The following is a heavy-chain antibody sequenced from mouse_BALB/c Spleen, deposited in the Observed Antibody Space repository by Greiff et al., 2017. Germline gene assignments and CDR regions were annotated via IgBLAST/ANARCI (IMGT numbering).Heavy chain of an antibody. Sequence: DVMLVESGGDLVKPGGSLKLSCAASGFTFSSYGMSWVRQTPDKRLEWVATISSGGSYTYYPDSVKGRFTISRDNAKNTLYLQMSSLKSEDTAMYYCAREGTTATAYWGQGTSVTVSS. V-gene: IGHV5-6*02. J-gene: IGHJ4*01. CDR2: ISSGGSYT. CDR3: AREGTTATAY. D-gene: IGHD1-1*01. CDR1: GFTFSSYG.